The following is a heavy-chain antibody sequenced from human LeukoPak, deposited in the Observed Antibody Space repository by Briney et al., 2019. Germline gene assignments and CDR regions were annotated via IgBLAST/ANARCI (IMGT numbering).Heavy chain of an antibody. CDR3: AKVRGKLISL. Sequence: SETLSLTCAVSGGSFSGYYWSWIRQPPAKGLEWIGGINHSGSTNYNPSLKSRVTISVDTSKNQFSLQLSSGTAVGPVLYWCAKVRGKLISLWGPVALVSVSS. CDR1: GGSFSGYY. V-gene: IGHV4-34*01. CDR2: INHSGST. J-gene: IGHJ4*01. D-gene: IGHD1-1*01.